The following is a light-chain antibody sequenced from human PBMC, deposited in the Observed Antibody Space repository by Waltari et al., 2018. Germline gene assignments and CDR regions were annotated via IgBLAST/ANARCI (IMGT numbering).Light chain of an antibody. CDR3: QAWDSSTDVV. J-gene: IGLJ2*01. CDR2: QDS. CDR1: NLEDKF. Sequence: YELTPPPSVSVSPGQTASIPCSGDNLEDKFVCWYQQKAGQSPVLVIHQDSRRPSGIPGRFSGSSSGNTATLTISGAQALDEADYYCQAWDSSTDVVFGGGTRLTVL. V-gene: IGLV3-1*01.